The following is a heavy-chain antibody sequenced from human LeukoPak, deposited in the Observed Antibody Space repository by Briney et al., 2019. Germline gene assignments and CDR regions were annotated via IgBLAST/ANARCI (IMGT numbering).Heavy chain of an antibody. CDR1: GGSFSGYY. CDR3: ARGMKQLALYYYYYMDV. D-gene: IGHD6-13*01. J-gene: IGHJ6*03. V-gene: IGHV4-34*01. Sequence: SETLSLTCAVYGGSFSGYYWSWIRQPPGKGLEWIGEINHSGSTNYNPSLKSRVTISVDTSKNQFSLKLSSVTAADTAVYYCARGMKQLALYYYYYMDVWGKGTTVIVSS. CDR2: INHSGST.